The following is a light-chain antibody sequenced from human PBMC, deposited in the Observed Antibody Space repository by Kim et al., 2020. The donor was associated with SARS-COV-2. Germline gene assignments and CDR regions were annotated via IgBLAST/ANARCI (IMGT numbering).Light chain of an antibody. CDR2: SNN. CDR1: SSNIGSNI. CDR3: AAWDDSLNGVV. J-gene: IGLJ3*02. V-gene: IGLV1-44*01. Sequence: ELTQPPSASETPGQRVTISCSGSSSNIGSNIVNWYQQLPGTAPKLLIYSNNQRPSGVPDRFSGSKSGTSASLAISGLQSEDEADYYCAAWDDSLNGVVFGGGTQLTVL.